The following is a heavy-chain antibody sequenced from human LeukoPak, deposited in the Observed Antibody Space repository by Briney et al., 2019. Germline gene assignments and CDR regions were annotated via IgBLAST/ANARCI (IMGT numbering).Heavy chain of an antibody. D-gene: IGHD3-10*01. CDR1: GGSISSSSYY. CDR2: IYYSGST. J-gene: IGHJ4*02. CDR3: ARQSKGYYGSPYIFDY. Sequence: PSETLSLTCTVSGGSISSSSYYWGWIRQPPGKGLEWIGSIYYSGSTYYIPSLKSRVTISVDTSKNQFSLKLSSVTAADTAVYYCARQSKGYYGSPYIFDYWGQGTLVTVSS. V-gene: IGHV4-39*01.